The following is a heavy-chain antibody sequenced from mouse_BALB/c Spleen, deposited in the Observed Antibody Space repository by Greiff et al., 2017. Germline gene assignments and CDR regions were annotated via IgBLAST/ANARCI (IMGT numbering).Heavy chain of an antibody. CDR1: GFSLTSYG. CDR3: AMISTMITTPLFAY. CDR2: IWRGGST. Sequence: QVQLQQSGPSLVQPSQSLSITCTVSGFSLTSYGVHWVRQSPGKGLEWLGVIWRGGSTDYNAAFMSRLSITKDNSKSQVFFKMNSLQADDTAIYYCAMISTMITTPLFAYWGQGTLVTVSA. V-gene: IGHV2-5-1*01. D-gene: IGHD2-4*01. J-gene: IGHJ3*01.